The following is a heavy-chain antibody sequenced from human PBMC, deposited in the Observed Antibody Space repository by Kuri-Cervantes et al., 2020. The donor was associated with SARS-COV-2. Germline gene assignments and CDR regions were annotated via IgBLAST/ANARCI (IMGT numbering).Heavy chain of an antibody. D-gene: IGHD1-20*01. CDR1: GYTFTSYD. V-gene: IGHV1-8*02. CDR3: ARDLTITGVFDY. J-gene: IGHJ4*02. Sequence: GESLKVSCKASGYTFTSYDINWVRQATGQGLEWMGWMNPNSGNTGYAQKFQGRVTMTRNTSISTAYMELSSLRSEDTAVYYCARDLTITGVFDYWGQGTLVTVSS. CDR2: MNPNSGNT.